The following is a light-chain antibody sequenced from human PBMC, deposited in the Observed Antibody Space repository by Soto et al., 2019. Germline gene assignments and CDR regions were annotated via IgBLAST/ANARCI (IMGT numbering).Light chain of an antibody. J-gene: IGKJ3*01. V-gene: IGKV3-20*01. CDR1: QNVTKSY. CDR3: QQYANSPFT. Sequence: EIVLTQSPGTLSLSPGERANLSCRASQNVTKSYLAWYQHKLGQAPRLLIYGASNRATAIPDRFGGSGSGTDFTLTISRLEPEDFAVYYCQQYANSPFTFGPGTKVDIK. CDR2: GAS.